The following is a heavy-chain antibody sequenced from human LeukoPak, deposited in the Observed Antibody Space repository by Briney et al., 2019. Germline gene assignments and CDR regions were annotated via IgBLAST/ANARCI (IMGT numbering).Heavy chain of an antibody. CDR3: ARGRFDP. J-gene: IGHJ5*02. CDR2: INAGNGNT. V-gene: IGHV1-3*01. Sequence: GASVKVSCKASGYTFIDYDITWVRQAPGQRLEWMGWINAGNGNTKYSQKFQGRVTITRDTSASTAYMELSSLRSEDTAVYYCARGRFDPWGQGTLVTVSS. CDR1: GYTFIDYD.